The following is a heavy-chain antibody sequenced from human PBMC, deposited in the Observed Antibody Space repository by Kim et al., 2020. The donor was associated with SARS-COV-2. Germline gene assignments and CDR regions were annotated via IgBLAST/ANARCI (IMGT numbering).Heavy chain of an antibody. CDR2: ISSSGSTI. CDR3: ARGADVDTAMVSPFDY. J-gene: IGHJ4*02. V-gene: IGHV3-48*03. D-gene: IGHD5-18*01. CDR1: GFTFSSYE. Sequence: GGSLRLSCAASGFTFSSYEMNWVRQAPGKGLEWVSYISSSGSTIYYADSVKGRFTISRDNAKNSLYLQMNSLRAEDTAVYYCARGADVDTAMVSPFDYWGQGTLVTISS.